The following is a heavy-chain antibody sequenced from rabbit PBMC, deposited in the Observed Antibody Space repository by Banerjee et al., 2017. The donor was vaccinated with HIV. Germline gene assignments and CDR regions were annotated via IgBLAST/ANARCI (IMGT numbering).Heavy chain of an antibody. J-gene: IGHJ4*01. CDR2: IYAGDSGST. CDR3: VSYDDYGDRNL. V-gene: IGHV1S43*01. CDR1: GIDFSSYW. Sequence: QEQLEESGGGLVKPGGTLTLTCKASGIDFSSYWMCWVRQAPGKGLEWIACIYAGDSGSTYYANWVNGRFTISRSTTLNTVDLKMTSLTAADTATYFCVSYDDYGDRNLWGPGTLVTVS. D-gene: IGHD2-1*01.